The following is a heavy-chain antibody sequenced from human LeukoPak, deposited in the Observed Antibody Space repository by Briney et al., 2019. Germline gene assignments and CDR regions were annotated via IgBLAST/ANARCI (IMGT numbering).Heavy chain of an antibody. CDR1: GYSFTSYW. D-gene: IGHD2-2*02. Sequence: GESLKISCKGSGYSFTSYWIGWVRQMPGKGLEWMGIIYPGDSDTRYSPSFQGQVTISADKSISTAYLQWSSLKASDTAMYYCARLTPPGYCSSTSCYTPSYYYGMDVRGQGTTVTVSS. CDR3: ARLTPPGYCSSTSCYTPSYYYGMDV. CDR2: IYPGDSDT. J-gene: IGHJ6*02. V-gene: IGHV5-51*01.